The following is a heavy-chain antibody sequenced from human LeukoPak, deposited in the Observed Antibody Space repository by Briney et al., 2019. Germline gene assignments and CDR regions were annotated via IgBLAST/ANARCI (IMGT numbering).Heavy chain of an antibody. CDR2: LGGGDAGI. CDR3: AREYSYYESSGNLDY. CDR1: GFTSITYG. V-gene: IGHV3-23*01. Sequence: GGSLRLSCEGSGFTSITYGMSWVRQAPGKGLEWVSTLGGGDAGIYYADSVYDRFTISRDKSKNTLYLQMNSLRAEDTAVYYCAREYSYYESSGNLDYWGQGTLVTVSS. D-gene: IGHD3-22*01. J-gene: IGHJ4*02.